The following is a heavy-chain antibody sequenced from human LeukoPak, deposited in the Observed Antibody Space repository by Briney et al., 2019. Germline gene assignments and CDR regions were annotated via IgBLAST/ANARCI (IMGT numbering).Heavy chain of an antibody. Sequence: GASVKVSCKASGYTFTSYGISWVRQAPGQGLEWMGWISAYNGNTNYAQKLQGRVTMTTDTPTSTADMEMRSLRSDDTAVYYCARESRASYYLDYYYYYYMDVWGKGTTVTVSS. J-gene: IGHJ6*03. V-gene: IGHV1-18*01. CDR2: ISAYNGNT. CDR1: GYTFTSYG. CDR3: ARESRASYYLDYYYYYYMDV. D-gene: IGHD1-26*01.